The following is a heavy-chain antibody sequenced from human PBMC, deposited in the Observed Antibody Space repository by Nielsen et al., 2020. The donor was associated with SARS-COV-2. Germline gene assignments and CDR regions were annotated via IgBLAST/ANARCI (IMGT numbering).Heavy chain of an antibody. D-gene: IGHD6-13*01. CDR2: TYYRSKRYN. Sequence: SQTLSLTCAISGDRFSSNSAAWNWIRQSPSRGLEWLGRTYYRSKRYNDYAVSVKSRITINPDTSKNQFSLQLNSVTPEDTAVYYCAREGQQLVKFRPWYFDLWGRGTLVTVSS. CDR1: GDRFSSNSAA. V-gene: IGHV6-1*01. CDR3: AREGQQLVKFRPWYFDL. J-gene: IGHJ2*01.